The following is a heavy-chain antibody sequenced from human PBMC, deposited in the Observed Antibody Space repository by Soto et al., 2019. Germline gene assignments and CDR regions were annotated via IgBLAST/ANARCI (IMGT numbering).Heavy chain of an antibody. Sequence: QVQLQESGPGLVKPSGTLSLTCAVSGDSISSNNWWSWVRQPPGKGLEWIGENYHSGSTIYNPSLGSRVTISVDKSKNQFSLKLTSVTAADTAVYYCAGGSAWYGGWLDQWGQGTLVTVSS. D-gene: IGHD3-10*01. J-gene: IGHJ4*02. CDR1: GDSISSNNW. V-gene: IGHV4-4*02. CDR2: NYHSGST. CDR3: AGGSAWYGGWLDQ.